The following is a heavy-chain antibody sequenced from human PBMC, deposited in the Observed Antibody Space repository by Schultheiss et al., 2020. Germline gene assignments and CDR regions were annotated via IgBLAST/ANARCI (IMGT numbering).Heavy chain of an antibody. V-gene: IGHV4-39*07. Sequence: GSLRLSCAASGFTFSSYAMHWVRQAPGKGLEWIGSIYYSGSTYYNPSLKSRVTISVDTSKNQFSLKLSSVTAADTAVYYCARGGTVTWFDYWGQGTLVT. CDR1: GFTFSSYA. CDR3: ARGGTVTWFDY. CDR2: IYYSGST. D-gene: IGHD4-17*01. J-gene: IGHJ4*02.